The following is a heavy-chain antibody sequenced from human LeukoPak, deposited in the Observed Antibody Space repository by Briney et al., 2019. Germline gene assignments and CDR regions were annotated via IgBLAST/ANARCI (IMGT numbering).Heavy chain of an antibody. V-gene: IGHV3-74*01. CDR1: GFTFSSYW. CDR2: INSDGSGT. D-gene: IGHD3-22*01. J-gene: IGHJ4*02. CDR3: AKDDYYDTSGYRD. Sequence: PGGSLRLSCAASGFTFSSYWTHWVRQAPGKGLVWVSRINSDGSGTGYADSVKGRFTISRDNAKNTLYLQMNSLRAEDTAVYYCAKDDYYDTSGYRDWGQGTLVTVSS.